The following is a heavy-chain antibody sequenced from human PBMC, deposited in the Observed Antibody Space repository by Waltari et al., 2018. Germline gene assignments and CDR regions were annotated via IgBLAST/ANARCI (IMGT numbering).Heavy chain of an antibody. Sequence: QVQLQESGPGLVKPSETLSLTCAVSGYSISSGYYWGWIRQPPGKGLEWIGSIYHSGSTYYNPSLKSRVTISVDTSKNQFSLKLSSVTAADTVVYYCAREHDYSNWFDYWGQGTLVTVSS. CDR1: GYSISSGYY. CDR3: AREHDYSNWFDY. J-gene: IGHJ4*02. V-gene: IGHV4-38-2*02. CDR2: IYHSGST. D-gene: IGHD4-4*01.